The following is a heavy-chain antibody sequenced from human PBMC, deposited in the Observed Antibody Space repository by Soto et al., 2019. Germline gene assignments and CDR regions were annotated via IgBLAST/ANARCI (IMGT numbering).Heavy chain of an antibody. CDR2: LYYTGST. CDR3: ARGGGYDFRSSQAPPIDV. CDR1: GGSVSIGSYY. J-gene: IGHJ6*02. V-gene: IGHV4-61*01. D-gene: IGHD3-3*01. Sequence: PSETLSLTCTVSGGSVSIGSYYWSCIRQSPGKRLEWIGYLYYTGSTNYNPALKSRVTISLDTSKNQFSLKVRSVTAADTAVYYCARGGGYDFRSSQAPPIDVWGQGTTVTVSS.